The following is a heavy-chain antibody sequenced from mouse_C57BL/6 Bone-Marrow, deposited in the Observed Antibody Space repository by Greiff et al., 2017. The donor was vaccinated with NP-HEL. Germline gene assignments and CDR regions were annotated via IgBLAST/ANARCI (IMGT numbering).Heavy chain of an antibody. Sequence: EVMLVESGGGLVQPKGSLKLSCAASGFTFNTYAMHWVRQAPGKGLEWVARIRSKSSNYATYYADSVKDRFTISRDDSQSMLYLQMNNLKTEDTAMYYCVREAIITTVVPYWYFDVWGTGTTVTVSS. V-gene: IGHV10-3*01. J-gene: IGHJ1*03. CDR2: IRSKSSNYAT. CDR3: VREAIITTVVPYWYFDV. D-gene: IGHD1-1*01. CDR1: GFTFNTYA.